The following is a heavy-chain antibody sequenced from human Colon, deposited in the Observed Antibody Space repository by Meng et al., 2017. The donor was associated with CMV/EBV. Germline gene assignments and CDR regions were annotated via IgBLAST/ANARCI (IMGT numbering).Heavy chain of an antibody. CDR1: GGSFSGYY. Sequence: QGQLQQWGAGLLKPSETLSLTCAVYGGSFSGYYWSWIRQPPGKGLEWIGEINHSGGTNYNPSLKSRVTISVDKSKNQFSLKLSSVTAADTAVYYCARDLGAGYNWNYGYNWFDPWGQGTLVTVSS. V-gene: IGHV4-34*01. CDR3: ARDLGAGYNWNYGYNWFDP. D-gene: IGHD1-7*01. CDR2: INHSGGT. J-gene: IGHJ5*02.